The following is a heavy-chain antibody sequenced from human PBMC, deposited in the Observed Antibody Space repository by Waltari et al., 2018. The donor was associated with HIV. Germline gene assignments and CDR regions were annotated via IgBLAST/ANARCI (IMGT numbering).Heavy chain of an antibody. CDR2: MNPNSGNT. CDR3: ARLGYCSSTSCYYYYYYGMDV. CDR1: GYTFTSYD. Sequence: QVQLVQSGAEVKKPGASVKVSCKASGYTFTSYDINWVRPATGQGLEWMGWMNPNSGNTGDAQKFQGRVTMTRNTSISTAYMELSSLRSEDTAVYYCARLGYCSSTSCYYYYYYGMDVWGQGTTVTVSS. V-gene: IGHV1-8*01. D-gene: IGHD2-2*01. J-gene: IGHJ6*02.